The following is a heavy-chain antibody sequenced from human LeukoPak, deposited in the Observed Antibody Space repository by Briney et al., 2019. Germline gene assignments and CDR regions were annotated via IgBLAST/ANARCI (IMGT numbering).Heavy chain of an antibody. CDR1: GYTFTGYY. D-gene: IGHD2-15*01. CDR2: INPNSGGT. CDR3: AISCSGGSCYSEGNYYMDV. V-gene: IGHV1-2*02. J-gene: IGHJ6*03. Sequence: ASVKVSRKASGYTFTGYYMHWVRQAPGQGLEWMGWINPNSGGTNCAQKFQGRVTMTRDTSISTAYMELSRLRSDDTAVYYCAISCSGGSCYSEGNYYMDVWGKGTTVTVSS.